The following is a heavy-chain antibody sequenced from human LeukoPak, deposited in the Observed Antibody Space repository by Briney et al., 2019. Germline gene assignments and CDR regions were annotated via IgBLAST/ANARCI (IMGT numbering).Heavy chain of an antibody. CDR1: GYSISSGYY. D-gene: IGHD6-13*01. CDR3: ASSYDYSRFDY. Sequence: SETLSLTCTVSGYSISSGYYWSWIRQPPGKGLEWIGYIYYSGSTNYNPSLKSRVTISVDTSKNQFSLKLSSVTAADTAVCYCASSYDYSRFDYWGQGTLVTVSS. J-gene: IGHJ4*02. CDR2: IYYSGST. V-gene: IGHV4-61*01.